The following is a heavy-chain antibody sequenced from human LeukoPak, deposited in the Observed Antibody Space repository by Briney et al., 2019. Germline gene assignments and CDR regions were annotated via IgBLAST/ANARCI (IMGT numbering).Heavy chain of an antibody. V-gene: IGHV1-18*01. CDR2: ISAYNGNT. CDR3: ARYSSGYYYYYYYMDV. D-gene: IGHD3-22*01. CDR1: GYTFITYS. Sequence: ASVKVSCKSSGYTFITYSISWVRQAPGQGLEWMGWISAYNGNTNYAQKFQGRVTMTTDTSKSTAYMELRRLRSVDTAVYYCARYSSGYYYYYYYMDVWGKGTTVTVSS. J-gene: IGHJ6*03.